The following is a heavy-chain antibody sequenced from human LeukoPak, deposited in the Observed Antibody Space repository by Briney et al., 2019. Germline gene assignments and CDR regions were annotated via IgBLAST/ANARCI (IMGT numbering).Heavy chain of an antibody. CDR3: ARAGHYGGYVRLDY. V-gene: IGHV4-59*01. J-gene: IGHJ4*02. D-gene: IGHD4-17*01. Sequence: SETLSLTCTVSGGPLSLYYWSWIRQPPRKVLEWIRYIYYSGNTNHNPSLKSRVTIPVDTSKNQFSLKLSSVTAADTAVYYCARAGHYGGYVRLDYWGQGTLVTVSS. CDR1: GGPLSLYY. CDR2: IYYSGNT.